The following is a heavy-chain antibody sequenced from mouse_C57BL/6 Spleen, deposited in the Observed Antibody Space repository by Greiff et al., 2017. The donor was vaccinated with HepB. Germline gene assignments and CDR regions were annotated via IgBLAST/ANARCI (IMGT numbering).Heavy chain of an antibody. V-gene: IGHV5-17*01. CDR2: ISSGSSTI. J-gene: IGHJ2*01. Sequence: LVEYGGGLVKPGGSLKLSCAASGFTFSDYGMHWVRQAPEKGLEWVAYISSGSSTIYYADTVKGRFTISRDNAKITLFLQMTSLRSEDTAMYYCASLTGTGYWGQGTTLTVSS. CDR1: GFTFSDYG. CDR3: ASLTGTGY. D-gene: IGHD4-1*01.